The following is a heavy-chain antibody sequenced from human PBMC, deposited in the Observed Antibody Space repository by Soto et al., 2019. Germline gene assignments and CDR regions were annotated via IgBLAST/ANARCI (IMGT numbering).Heavy chain of an antibody. D-gene: IGHD2-21*02. V-gene: IGHV1-69*02. CDR3: ARGDVSDY. J-gene: IGHJ4*02. Sequence: SVKVSCKASGGTSSSFTITWVRQAPGQGLEWMGKIIPILGIPNYAQRFQGRVTITADKSTSTVYMELSSLTSEDTAVYYCARGDVSDYWGQGTLVTVSS. CDR2: IIPILGIP. CDR1: GGTSSSFT.